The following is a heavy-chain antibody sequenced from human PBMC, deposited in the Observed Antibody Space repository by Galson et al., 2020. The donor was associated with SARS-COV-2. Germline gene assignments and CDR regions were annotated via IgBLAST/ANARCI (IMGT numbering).Heavy chain of an antibody. Sequence: SETLSLTCAVSGGSFSGYYWSWIRQPPGKGLEWIGQINHSGSTNYNPSPKSRVTITVDTSKNQFSLKLSSVTAADTAGYYCARRRGRIVVVVAATAHRYYFDYWGQGTLVTVSS. CDR2: INHSGST. D-gene: IGHD2-15*01. V-gene: IGHV4-34*01. J-gene: IGHJ4*02. CDR3: ARRRGRIVVVVAATAHRYYFDY. CDR1: GGSFSGYY.